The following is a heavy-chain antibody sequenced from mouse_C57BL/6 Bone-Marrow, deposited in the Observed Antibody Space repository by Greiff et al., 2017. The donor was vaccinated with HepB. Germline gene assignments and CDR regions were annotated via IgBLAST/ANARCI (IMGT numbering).Heavy chain of an antibody. CDR2: ISYSGST. CDR3: ATSYDGYQAWFAY. V-gene: IGHV3-8*01. D-gene: IGHD2-3*01. CDR1: GYSITSDY. J-gene: IGHJ3*01. Sequence: VQLKESGPGLAKPSQTLSLTCSVTGYSITSDYWNWIRKFPGNKLEYMGYISYSGSTYYNPSLKSRISITRDTSKNQYYLQLNSVTTEDTATYYCATSYDGYQAWFAYWGQGTLVTVSA.